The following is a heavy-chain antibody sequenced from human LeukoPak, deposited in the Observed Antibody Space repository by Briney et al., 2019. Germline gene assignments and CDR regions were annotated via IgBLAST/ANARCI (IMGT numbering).Heavy chain of an antibody. D-gene: IGHD2-21*01. V-gene: IGHV3-33*01. J-gene: IGHJ4*02. CDR1: GFTFRSHG. Sequence: PGRSLRLSCEASGFTFRSHGMHWVRQAPGTGLEWVAVIWSDGSYKYYADSVKGRFTVSRDNSKNTLYLQMDSLRAEDTAVYYCARGCGGTPGCYIIDNWGQVMLVTVSS. CDR3: ARGCGGTPGCYIIDN. CDR2: IWSDGSYK.